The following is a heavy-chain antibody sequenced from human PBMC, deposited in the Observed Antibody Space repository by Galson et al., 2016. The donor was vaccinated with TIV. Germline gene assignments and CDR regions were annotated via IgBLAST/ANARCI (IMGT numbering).Heavy chain of an antibody. Sequence: ETLSLTCAVYGGSFSDYYWNWIRQPPGKGLEWMGEVNHDGITHYNPSLKRRITIPVDTSRSQFSLKLSPVTAADTAVYYCARAIVVGTFADSGFYDPWGQGTSVIVSS. V-gene: IGHV4-34*01. CDR1: GGSFSDYY. CDR3: ARAIVVGTFADSGFYDP. CDR2: VNHDGIT. J-gene: IGHJ5*02. D-gene: IGHD2-15*01.